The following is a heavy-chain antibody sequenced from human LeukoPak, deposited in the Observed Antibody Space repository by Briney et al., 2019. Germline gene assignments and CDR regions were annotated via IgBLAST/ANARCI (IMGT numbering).Heavy chain of an antibody. D-gene: IGHD2-2*01. CDR1: GYSFTDYW. V-gene: IGHV5-51*01. CDR2: IYPGDSDS. CDR3: ARLGGPGYCSSTSCYAVDP. J-gene: IGHJ5*02. Sequence: GESLKISCKGSGYSFTDYWIGWVRQMPGKGLEWMGIIYPGDSDSRYSPSFQGQVTISADKSISTAYLQWSSLKASDTAMYYCARLGGPGYCSSTSCYAVDPWGQGTLVTVSS.